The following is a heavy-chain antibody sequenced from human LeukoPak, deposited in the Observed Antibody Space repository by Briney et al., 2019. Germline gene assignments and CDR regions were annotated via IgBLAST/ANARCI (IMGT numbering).Heavy chain of an antibody. CDR2: VYHTGTT. CDR3: ARGYGALGLWAFDI. D-gene: IGHD4-17*01. Sequence: SDTLSLTCAVYGGSFSGYYWSWIRQPPGKDLEWIGEVYHTGTTNYNPSLKSRVTISLGTSKNQFSLKLSSVNAADTAVYYCARGYGALGLWAFDIWGQGTVVTISS. V-gene: IGHV4-34*01. J-gene: IGHJ3*02. CDR1: GGSFSGYY.